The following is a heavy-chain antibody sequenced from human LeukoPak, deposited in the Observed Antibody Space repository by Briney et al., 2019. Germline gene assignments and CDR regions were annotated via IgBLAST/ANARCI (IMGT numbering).Heavy chain of an antibody. CDR2: IYYSGST. J-gene: IGHJ4*02. Sequence: ASETLSLTCTVSGGSISSGGYYWSWIRQHPGKGLEWIGYIYYSGSTYYNPSLKSRVTISVDTSKNQFSLKLSSVTAADTAVYYCARGGRSSFDYWGQGTLVTVSS. CDR1: GGSISSGGYY. CDR3: ARGGRSSFDY. V-gene: IGHV4-31*03.